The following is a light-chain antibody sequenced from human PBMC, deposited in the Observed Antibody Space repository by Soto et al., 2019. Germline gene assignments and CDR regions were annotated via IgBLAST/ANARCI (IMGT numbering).Light chain of an antibody. Sequence: DVAVTQSPLSLPVILGQAASISCRSSQSLVSSDGNTYLSWLHQRPGQSPRRLISKVSSRDSGVTDRFSGSGSSTDLTMKISRVEAEDVGVYYCMQTTHWPYTFGQGTKLEIK. CDR1: QSLVSSDGNTY. V-gene: IGKV2-30*01. J-gene: IGKJ2*01. CDR2: KVS. CDR3: MQTTHWPYT.